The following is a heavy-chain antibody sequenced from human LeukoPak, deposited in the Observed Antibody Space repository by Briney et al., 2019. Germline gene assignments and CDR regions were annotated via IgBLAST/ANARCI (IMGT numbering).Heavy chain of an antibody. V-gene: IGHV4-59*08. J-gene: IGHJ6*02. CDR2: IYYSGGT. D-gene: IGHD6-13*01. CDR1: GGSISSYY. Sequence: SETLSLTCTVSGGSISSYYWSWVRQPPGKGLEWVGYIYYSGGTNYNPSLKSRVTISVDTSKNQFSLKLSSVTAADTAVYYCARLEQQPNYYYYGLDVWGQGTTVTVSS. CDR3: ARLEQQPNYYYYGLDV.